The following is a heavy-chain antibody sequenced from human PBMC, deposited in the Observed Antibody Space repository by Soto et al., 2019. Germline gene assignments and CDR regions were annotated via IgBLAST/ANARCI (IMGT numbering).Heavy chain of an antibody. CDR1: GGSFSGNY. D-gene: IGHD6-6*01. Sequence: PSETLSLTCAVYGGSFSGNYWIWIRQPPGKGLEWIGEINHSGTTNYNPSLKSRVTISVDTSKIQFSLSLSSVTAADTAVYHCARGIIAARGVFGYWGQGTQVTVSS. V-gene: IGHV4-34*01. CDR3: ARGIIAARGVFGY. J-gene: IGHJ4*02. CDR2: INHSGTT.